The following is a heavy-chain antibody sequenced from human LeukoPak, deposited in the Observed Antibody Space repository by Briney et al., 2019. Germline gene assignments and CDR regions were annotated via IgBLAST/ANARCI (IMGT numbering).Heavy chain of an antibody. Sequence: GGSLRLSCAASGFTFSSYWMHWVRQAPGKGLVWVSRINSDGSSTSYADSVKGRFTISRDNAKNTLYLQMNSLRAEDTAVYYCAREDCSSTSCRYYYYYGMDVWGKGTTVTVSS. CDR2: INSDGSST. V-gene: IGHV3-74*01. J-gene: IGHJ6*04. CDR3: AREDCSSTSCRYYYYYGMDV. D-gene: IGHD2-2*01. CDR1: GFTFSSYW.